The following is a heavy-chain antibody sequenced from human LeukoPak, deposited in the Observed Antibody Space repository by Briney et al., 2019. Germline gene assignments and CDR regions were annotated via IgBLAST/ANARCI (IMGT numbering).Heavy chain of an antibody. CDR3: ARGGGDIPSDS. Sequence: PGGSLRLSCAASGFTFSTSWMHWVRQAPGKGLEWVASISSRSYGYYADAVKGRFTISRDNARNSLYLQMNSLRAEDTALYYCARGGGDIPSDSWGQGTLVAVSS. J-gene: IGHJ4*02. V-gene: IGHV3-69-1*01. CDR1: GFTFSTSW. D-gene: IGHD2-21*02. CDR2: ISSRSYG.